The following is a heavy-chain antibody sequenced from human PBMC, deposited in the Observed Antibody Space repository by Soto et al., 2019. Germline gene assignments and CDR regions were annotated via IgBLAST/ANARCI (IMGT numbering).Heavy chain of an antibody. D-gene: IGHD6-19*01. CDR2: VSTYNGNT. Sequence: QVQLVQSGAEVKQPWASVKVSCKASGYIVTSYGISWVRQAPGQGLEWVGRVSTYNGNTNYAQKLQGRVTMTTDTSASLAYMELSSLSSDDTAVYYFARDNGQWLVSDWGRGSLVTVSS. V-gene: IGHV1-18*01. J-gene: IGHJ1*01. CDR3: ARDNGQWLVSD. CDR1: GYIVTSYG.